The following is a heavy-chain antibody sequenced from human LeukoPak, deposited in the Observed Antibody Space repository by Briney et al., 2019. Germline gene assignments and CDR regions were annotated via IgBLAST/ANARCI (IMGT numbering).Heavy chain of an antibody. CDR2: ISYDGSNE. Sequence: PGGSLRLSCAASGFTFSSYAMSWVRQAPGKGLEWVAVISYDGSNEYYADSVKGRFTISRDNSKNTLYLQMNSLRGEDTAVYYCARDRRYDILTGFSNFFDYWGQGTLVTVSS. J-gene: IGHJ4*02. D-gene: IGHD3-9*01. CDR3: ARDRRYDILTGFSNFFDY. V-gene: IGHV3-30-3*01. CDR1: GFTFSSYA.